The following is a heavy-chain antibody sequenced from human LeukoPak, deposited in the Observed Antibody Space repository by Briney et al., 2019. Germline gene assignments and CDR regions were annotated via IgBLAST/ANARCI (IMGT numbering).Heavy chain of an antibody. V-gene: IGHV3-23*01. D-gene: IGHD2/OR15-2a*01. CDR1: GFTFSSYA. J-gene: IGHJ3*02. CDR3: ASGTSMRAPHDAFDI. Sequence: TGGSLRLSCAASGFTFSSYAMSRVRQAPGKGLEWVSAISGSGGSTYYADSVKGRFTISRDYSKNTLYLQMNSLRAEDTAVYYCASGTSMRAPHDAFDIWGQGTMVTVSS. CDR2: ISGSGGST.